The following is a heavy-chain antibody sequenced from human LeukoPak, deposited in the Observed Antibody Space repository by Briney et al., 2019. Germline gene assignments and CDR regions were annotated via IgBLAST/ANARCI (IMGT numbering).Heavy chain of an antibody. V-gene: IGHV3-7*01. D-gene: IGHD2-15*01. CDR2: INQDGSEK. J-gene: IGHJ4*02. CDR3: ARMCSGGSCYQY. Sequence: GGSLRLSCAASGFTFSSYWMSWVRQAPGKGLEWVANINQDGSEKFYVDSVKGRFTISKDNAKNSLYLQMYSLRAEDTAVYYCARMCSGGSCYQYWGQGTLVTVSS. CDR1: GFTFSSYW.